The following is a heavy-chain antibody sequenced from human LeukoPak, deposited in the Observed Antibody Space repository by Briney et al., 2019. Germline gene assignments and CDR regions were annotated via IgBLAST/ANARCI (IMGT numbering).Heavy chain of an antibody. CDR2: ISGSGGST. J-gene: IGHJ4*02. V-gene: IGHV3-23*01. D-gene: IGHD6-13*01. Sequence: GGSLRLSCAASGFTFSSYGMSWVRQAPGKGLEWVSAISGSGGSTYYADSVKGRFTISRDNSKNTLYLQMNSLRAEDTAVYYCAKGPGYSSSWDLDYWGQGTLVTVSS. CDR1: GFTFSSYG. CDR3: AKGPGYSSSWDLDY.